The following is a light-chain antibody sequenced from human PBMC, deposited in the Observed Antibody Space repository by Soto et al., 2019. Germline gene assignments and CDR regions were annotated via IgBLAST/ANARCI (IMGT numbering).Light chain of an antibody. CDR3: YSYAGSNTFV. Sequence: QSALTQPRSVSGSPGQSVTISCTGTSSDVGGFDDVSWYQQHPGKAPKLMIFGVTKRASGVPDRFSGSKSGYTASLTISGLQAADEADYYCYSYAGSNTFVFGSGTKVT. J-gene: IGLJ1*01. CDR1: SSDVGGFDD. CDR2: GVT. V-gene: IGLV2-11*01.